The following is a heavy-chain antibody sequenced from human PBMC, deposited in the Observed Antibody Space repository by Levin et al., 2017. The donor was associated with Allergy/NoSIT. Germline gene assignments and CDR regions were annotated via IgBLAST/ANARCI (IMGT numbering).Heavy chain of an antibody. J-gene: IGHJ4*02. CDR2: ISSKAYGGTA. V-gene: IGHV3-49*03. CDR1: GFSFGDYA. Sequence: GGSLRLSCTASGFSFGDYAMIWFRQAPGKGLEWVGLISSKAYGGTAEYAASVKGRFTISRDDSRSVAYLQMNSLKSEDTAFYYCSRTPRDNYGLPLDYWGQGTLVTVSP. CDR3: SRTPRDNYGLPLDY. D-gene: IGHD5-18*01.